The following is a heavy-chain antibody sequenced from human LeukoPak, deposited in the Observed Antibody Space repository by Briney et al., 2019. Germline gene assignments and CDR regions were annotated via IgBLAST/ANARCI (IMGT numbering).Heavy chain of an antibody. CDR3: AKKSGSYSYYYYYGMDV. CDR2: INSDGSST. D-gene: IGHD1-26*01. Sequence: AGGSLRLSCAASGFTFSSYWMHWVRQAPGKGLVWVSRINSDGSSTSYADSVKGRFTISRDNAKNTLYLQMNSLRAEDTAVYYCAKKSGSYSYYYYYGMDVWGQGTTVTVSS. V-gene: IGHV3-74*01. CDR1: GFTFSSYW. J-gene: IGHJ6*02.